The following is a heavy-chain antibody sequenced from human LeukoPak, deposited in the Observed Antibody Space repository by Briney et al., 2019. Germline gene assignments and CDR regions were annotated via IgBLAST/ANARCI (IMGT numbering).Heavy chain of an antibody. CDR1: GFTFDDYG. CDR3: ARASSYYYSYMDV. D-gene: IGHD6-6*01. V-gene: IGHV3-20*01. Sequence: GGSLRLSCAASGFTFDDYGMSWVRQAPGKGLEWVSGINWNGGSIGYADSVKGRFTTSRDNAKNSLYLQMNSLRAEDTALYHCARASSYYYSYMDVWGKGTTVTVSS. CDR2: INWNGGSI. J-gene: IGHJ6*03.